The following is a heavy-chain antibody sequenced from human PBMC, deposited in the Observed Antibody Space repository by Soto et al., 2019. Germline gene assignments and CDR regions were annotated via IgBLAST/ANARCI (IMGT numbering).Heavy chain of an antibody. CDR2: IHWDDDK. D-gene: IGHD6-13*01. CDR3: AHRIAAAPLPNNNWFDP. CDR1: GFSLSTTGVG. V-gene: IGHV2-5*02. J-gene: IGHJ5*02. Sequence: QITLKESGPTLVKPTQTLTLTCAFSGFSLSTTGVGVAWIRQPPGKALEWLALIHWDDDKRYSPSLMNRLTNTKHSSKNQVALTMTNMDPVDTATYYCAHRIAAAPLPNNNWFDPWGQGTLVTVSS.